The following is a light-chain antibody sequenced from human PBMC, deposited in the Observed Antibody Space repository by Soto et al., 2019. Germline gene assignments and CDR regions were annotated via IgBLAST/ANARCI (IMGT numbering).Light chain of an antibody. J-gene: IGKJ1*01. CDR2: AAS. CDR1: QGISSY. CDR3: QQSYSTPWT. Sequence: DIQMTQSPSSLSASLGDRVTITCRASQGISSYLNWYQQKPGKAPKLLIYAASSLQSGVPSRFSGSGSGTDFTLTISSLQPEDFATYYCQQSYSTPWTFGQGTKVDIK. V-gene: IGKV1-39*01.